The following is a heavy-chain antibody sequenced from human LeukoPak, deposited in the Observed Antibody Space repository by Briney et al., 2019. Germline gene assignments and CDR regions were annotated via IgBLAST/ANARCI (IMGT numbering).Heavy chain of an antibody. CDR3: ARPKEAATTFRAFDI. Sequence: ASVKVSCKTSAYTFTDYFIHWVRQAPGQGLEWMGWINPNSGGTNYAQKFQGRLTMTRDTSISTACMELSSLRSDDTAVYYCARPKEAATTFRAFDIWGQGTMVTVSS. J-gene: IGHJ3*02. V-gene: IGHV1-2*02. CDR2: INPNSGGT. CDR1: AYTFTDYF. D-gene: IGHD2-15*01.